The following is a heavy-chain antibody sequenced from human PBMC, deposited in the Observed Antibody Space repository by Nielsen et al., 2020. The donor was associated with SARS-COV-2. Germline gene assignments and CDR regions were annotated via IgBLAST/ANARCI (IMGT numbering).Heavy chain of an antibody. Sequence: GESLKISCAASGFTFSSYGMHWVRQAPGKGLEWVAVISYDGSNKYYADSVKGRFTISRDNSKNTLYLQMNSLRAEDTAVYYCAKGSSGYYKNYYYYMDVWGKGTTVTVSS. CDR3: AKGSSGYYKNYYYYMDV. CDR1: GFTFSSYG. V-gene: IGHV3-30*18. CDR2: ISYDGSNK. J-gene: IGHJ6*03. D-gene: IGHD3-3*01.